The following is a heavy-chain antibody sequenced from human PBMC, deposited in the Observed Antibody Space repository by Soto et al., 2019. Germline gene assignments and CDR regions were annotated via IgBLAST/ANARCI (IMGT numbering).Heavy chain of an antibody. J-gene: IGHJ4*02. CDR2: IIPIFGTA. CDR3: AREGRDGDHVRLRIGGLDY. Sequence: QVQLVQSGAEVKKPGSSVKVSCKASGGTFSSYAISWVRQAPGQGLEWMGGIIPIFGTANYAQKFQGRVTITTDESTSTTYMGLSSLRSEDTAVYYGAREGRDGDHVRLRIGGLDYWGQGTLVTVSS. V-gene: IGHV1-69*05. D-gene: IGHD4-17*01. CDR1: GGTFSSYA.